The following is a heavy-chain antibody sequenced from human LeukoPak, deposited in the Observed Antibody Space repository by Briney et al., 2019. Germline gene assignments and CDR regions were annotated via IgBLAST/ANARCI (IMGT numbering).Heavy chain of an antibody. CDR2: ISYDGSNK. V-gene: IGHV3-30*18. D-gene: IGHD6-13*01. J-gene: IGHJ4*02. CDR1: GFTYSSYG. Sequence: GGSLRLSCEDSGFTYSSYGMPWVRQAPGKGLEWVAVISYDGSNKYYADSVKGRFTISRDNSKNTLYLQMNSLRAEDTAVYYCAKGSSSSWYELMNYFDYWGQGTLVTVSS. CDR3: AKGSSSSWYELMNYFDY.